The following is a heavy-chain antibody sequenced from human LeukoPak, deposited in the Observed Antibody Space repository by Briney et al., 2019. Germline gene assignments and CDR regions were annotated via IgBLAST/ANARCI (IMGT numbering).Heavy chain of an antibody. CDR3: ARRNAMDV. J-gene: IGHJ6*02. V-gene: IGHV1-69*13. CDR2: IIPIFGTA. CDR1: GGTFSTYA. Sequence: ASVKVSCKASGGTFSTYAIDWVRQAPGQGLEWVGGIIPIFGTANYAQKFQGRVTITADESTSTAYMELSSLRSEDTAVYYCARRNAMDVWGQGTTVIVFS.